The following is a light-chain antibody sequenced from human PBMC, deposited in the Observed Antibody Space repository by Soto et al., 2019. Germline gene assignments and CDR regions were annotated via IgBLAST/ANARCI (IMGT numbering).Light chain of an antibody. CDR2: DTT. CDR1: TGAVTNGHY. CDR3: LLSYNGPYV. J-gene: IGLJ1*01. Sequence: QAVVTQEPSLTVSPGGTVTLTCGSSTGAVTNGHYPYWFQQKPGQAPRTLIYDTTNRHSWTPARFSGSLLGDKAALTLSGAQPEDEAEYYCLLSYNGPYVFGTGTKVTVL. V-gene: IGLV7-46*01.